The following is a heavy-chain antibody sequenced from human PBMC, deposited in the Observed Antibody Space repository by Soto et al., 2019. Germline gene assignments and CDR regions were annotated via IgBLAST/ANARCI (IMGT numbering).Heavy chain of an antibody. CDR2: INHSGST. V-gene: IGHV4-34*01. D-gene: IGHD3-22*01. Sequence: QVQLQQWDAGLLKPSETLSLTCAVYGGSFSGYYWSWIRQPPGKGLEWIGEINHSGSTNYNPSLKSRVTISVDTSKNQFSLKLSSVTAADTAVYYCARGRMYYYDSSGYYVWFDPWGQGTLVTVSS. CDR3: ARGRMYYYDSSGYYVWFDP. J-gene: IGHJ5*02. CDR1: GGSFSGYY.